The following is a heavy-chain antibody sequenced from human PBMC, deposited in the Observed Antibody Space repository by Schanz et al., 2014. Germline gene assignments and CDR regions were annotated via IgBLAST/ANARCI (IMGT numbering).Heavy chain of an antibody. D-gene: IGHD3-10*01. Sequence: EVQLVESGGGLVQPGGSLRLSCAASGFSFGTYAMSWVRQAPGKGLEWISYITYNGGTIYYADSVKGRFTISRDNAKNTLYLQMNSLRAEDTAVYYCARPALWFGDNCFDPWGQGTLVTVSS. J-gene: IGHJ5*02. CDR3: ARPALWFGDNCFDP. CDR1: GFSFGTYA. CDR2: ITYNGGTI. V-gene: IGHV3-48*03.